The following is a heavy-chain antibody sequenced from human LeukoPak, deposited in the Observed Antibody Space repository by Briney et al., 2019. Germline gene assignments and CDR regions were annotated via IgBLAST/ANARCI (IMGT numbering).Heavy chain of an antibody. CDR1: GVSISSYY. CDR2: IYYSGST. CDR3: ARDPVADAFDI. Sequence: SETLSLTCTVSGVSISSYYWSWIRQPPGKGLEWIGYIYYSGSTNYNPSLKSRVTISVDTSKNQFSLKLSSVTAADTAVYYCARDPVADAFDIWGQGTMVTVSS. J-gene: IGHJ3*02. V-gene: IGHV4-59*01. D-gene: IGHD2-21*01.